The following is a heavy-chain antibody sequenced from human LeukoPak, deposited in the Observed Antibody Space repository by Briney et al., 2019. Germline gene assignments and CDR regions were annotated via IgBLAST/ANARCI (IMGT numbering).Heavy chain of an antibody. Sequence: SETLSLTCTVSGGSISSYYWSWIRQPPGKGLEWIGYIYYSGSTNYNPSLKSRVTISVDTSKNQFSLKLSSVTAADTAVYYCARRHRWLYYMDVWGKGTTVTISS. CDR1: GGSISSYY. CDR2: IYYSGST. J-gene: IGHJ6*03. D-gene: IGHD5-24*01. CDR3: ARRHRWLYYMDV. V-gene: IGHV4-59*01.